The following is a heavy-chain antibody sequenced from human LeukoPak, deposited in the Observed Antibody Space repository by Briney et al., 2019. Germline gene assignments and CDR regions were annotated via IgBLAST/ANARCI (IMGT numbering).Heavy chain of an antibody. CDR3: VRALGYCSSGSCYYYDY. CDR1: GYRFSSYW. CDR2: IYPGDSET. D-gene: IGHD2-15*01. Sequence: GESLKISCKGSGYRFSSYWIGWVRQMPGKGLEWMGIIYPGDSETRYSPSFQGQVTISADKSISTAYLQWNSLKASDTAMYYCVRALGYCSSGSCYYYDYWGQGTLVTVSS. J-gene: IGHJ4*02. V-gene: IGHV5-51*01.